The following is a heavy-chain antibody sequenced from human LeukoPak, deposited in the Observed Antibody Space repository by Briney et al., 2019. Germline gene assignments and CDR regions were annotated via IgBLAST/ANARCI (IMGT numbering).Heavy chain of an antibody. CDR3: ARDREGRYDFWSGYYTFRAFDI. J-gene: IGHJ3*02. Sequence: GGSLRLSCAASGFTFSSYSMNWVRQAPGKGLEWVSSISSSSSDIYYADSVKGRFTISRDNAKNSLYLQMNSLRAEDTAVYYCARDREGRYDFWSGYYTFRAFDIWGQGTMVTVSS. D-gene: IGHD3-3*01. V-gene: IGHV3-21*01. CDR1: GFTFSSYS. CDR2: ISSSSSDI.